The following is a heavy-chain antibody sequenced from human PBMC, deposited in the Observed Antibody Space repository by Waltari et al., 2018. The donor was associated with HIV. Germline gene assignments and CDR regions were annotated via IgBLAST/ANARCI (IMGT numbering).Heavy chain of an antibody. CDR1: GVTFSSYA. D-gene: IGHD3-16*01. V-gene: IGHV3-30-3*01. CDR2: VSFDGNNK. CDR3: ARNPGGDLGDAFDV. Sequence: QVQLVESGGGVVQPGGSLRRSCAASGVTFSSYALHWVSQAPCKGLEWVAVVSFDGNNKYYADSVKVRFTFSRDNSKNTLFLQVNSLTPEDTAVYYCARNPGGDLGDAFDVWGQGTMVTVSS. J-gene: IGHJ3*01.